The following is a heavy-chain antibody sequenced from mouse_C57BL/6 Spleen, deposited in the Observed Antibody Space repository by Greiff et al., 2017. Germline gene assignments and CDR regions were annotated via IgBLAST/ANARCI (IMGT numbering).Heavy chain of an antibody. D-gene: IGHD2-3*01. CDR3: ALIYDGYSMFAY. CDR1: GYTFTSYW. V-gene: IGHV1-55*01. J-gene: IGHJ3*01. CDR2: IYPGSGST. Sequence: QVHVKQPGAELVKPGASVKMSCKASGYTFTSYWITWVKQRPGQGLEWIGDIYPGSGSTNYNEKFKSKATLTVDTSSSTAYMQLSSLTSEDSAVYYCALIYDGYSMFAYWGQGTLVTVSA.